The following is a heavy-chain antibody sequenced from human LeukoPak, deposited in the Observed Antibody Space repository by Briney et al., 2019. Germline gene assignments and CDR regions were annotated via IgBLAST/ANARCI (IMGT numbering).Heavy chain of an antibody. CDR3: ARGLSSTRRESDY. Sequence: KPSETLSLTCGVSGGSISSYYWAWIRQAPGKGLEWIGRIYTSGSTNYNPSLKSRVTMSVDTSKNQFSLRLSSVAAADTAVYFCARGLSSTRRESDYWGQGTLVTVSS. CDR1: GGSISSYY. CDR2: IYTSGST. J-gene: IGHJ4*02. V-gene: IGHV4-4*07. D-gene: IGHD2-2*01.